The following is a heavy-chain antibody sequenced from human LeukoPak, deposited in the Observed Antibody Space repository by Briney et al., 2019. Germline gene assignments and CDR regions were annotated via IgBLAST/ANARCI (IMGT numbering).Heavy chain of an antibody. CDR2: ISDDGSSE. D-gene: IGHD3-16*01. V-gene: IGHV3-30*04. CDR1: GFTFNNSV. Sequence: PGRSLRLSCAASGFTFNNSVMHWVRQAPGKGLEWVAGISDDGSSEHYADSVRGRFTISRDNSDNTLYVQMNSLRVEDTAVYYCARESYGSGHCAAFGIWGQGTLVTVSS. J-gene: IGHJ3*02. CDR3: ARESYGSGHCAAFGI.